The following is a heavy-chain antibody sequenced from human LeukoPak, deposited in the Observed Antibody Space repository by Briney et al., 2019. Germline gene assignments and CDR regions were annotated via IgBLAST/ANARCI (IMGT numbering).Heavy chain of an antibody. CDR1: GYTFTDYY. J-gene: IGHJ3*01. CDR2: INPTSGRT. Sequence: GASVKVSCKASGYTFTDYYLHWVRQAPGQGLECVGWINPTSGRTNNAQKFHDRVTLARDTSNNTSYMELTRLTSDDTAVYFCAREFRTTTWSYDAFDLWGQGTMVTVSS. V-gene: IGHV1-2*02. CDR3: AREFRTTTWSYDAFDL. D-gene: IGHD1/OR15-1a*01.